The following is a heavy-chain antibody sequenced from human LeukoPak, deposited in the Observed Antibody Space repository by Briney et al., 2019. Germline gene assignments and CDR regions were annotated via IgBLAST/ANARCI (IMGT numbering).Heavy chain of an antibody. D-gene: IGHD3-10*01. CDR2: ISNSGSSI. V-gene: IGHV3-11*01. CDR1: GISFRDCY. Sequence: GGSLRLSCAASGISFRDCYMVWIRQAPGKGLEWISYISNSGSSIYYADSVRGRFTISRDNAKNSLFLQMNSLRGEDTAVYYCARARGLGPGGYFDSWGQGTQVTVSS. CDR3: ARARGLGPGGYFDS. J-gene: IGHJ4*02.